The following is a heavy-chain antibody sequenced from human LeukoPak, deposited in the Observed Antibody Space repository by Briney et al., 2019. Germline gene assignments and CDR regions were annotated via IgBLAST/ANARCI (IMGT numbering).Heavy chain of an antibody. CDR1: GGSISSSSYY. J-gene: IGHJ4*02. Sequence: SETLSLTCTVSGGSISSSSYYWGWIRQPPGKGLEWIGRIYYSESTYYNPSLKSRVSISVDTSENQFSLKLSSVTAADTAVYYCARHFVGYCGSTSCSALYFDYWGQGTLVTVSS. D-gene: IGHD2-2*01. CDR3: ARHFVGYCGSTSCSALYFDY. CDR2: IYYSEST. V-gene: IGHV4-39*01.